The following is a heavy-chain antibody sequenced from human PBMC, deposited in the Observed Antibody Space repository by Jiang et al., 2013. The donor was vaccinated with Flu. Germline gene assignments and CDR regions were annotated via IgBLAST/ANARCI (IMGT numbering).Heavy chain of an antibody. D-gene: IGHD3-22*01. V-gene: IGHV5-51*01. CDR3: ARTRSPRGPSSGYFYFDY. J-gene: IGHJ4*02. CDR1: YSFYGFW. CDR2: IYPDDSKS. Sequence: YSFYGFWIVWVRQMPGKGLEWMGMIYPDDSKSRYSPSFQGQVTISADKSISTAYLQWSSLKASDTAMYYCARTRSPRGPSSGYFYFDYWGQGTLVTVSS.